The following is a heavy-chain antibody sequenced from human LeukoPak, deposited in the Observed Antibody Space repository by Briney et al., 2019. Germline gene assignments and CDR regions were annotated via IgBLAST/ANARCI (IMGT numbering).Heavy chain of an antibody. CDR3: ARAGTIDDAFDI. CDR2: INPNSGGA. D-gene: IGHD1-14*01. V-gene: IGHV1-2*02. Sequence: ASAKVSCKASGYTFTGYYMHWVRQAPGQGLEWMGWINPNSGGANYAQKFQGRVTMTRDTSISTAYMELSRLRSDDTAVYYCARAGTIDDAFDIWGQGTMVTVSS. J-gene: IGHJ3*02. CDR1: GYTFTGYY.